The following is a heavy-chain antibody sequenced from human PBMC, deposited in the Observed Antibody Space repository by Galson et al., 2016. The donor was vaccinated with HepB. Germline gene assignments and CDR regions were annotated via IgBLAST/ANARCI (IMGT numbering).Heavy chain of an antibody. J-gene: IGHJ4*02. CDR1: GYSFISQW. V-gene: IGHV5-51*01. Sequence: QSGAEVKKPGESLKISCTGSGYSFISQWIGWVRQMPGKGLEWMGIIYPGDSDTRYSPSFPGQVTISADESTTTAFLQWNSLKASDTAMCYCVRRSPTIWYFDYWGQGTLVTVSS. CDR3: VRRSPTIWYFDY. CDR2: IYPGDSDT.